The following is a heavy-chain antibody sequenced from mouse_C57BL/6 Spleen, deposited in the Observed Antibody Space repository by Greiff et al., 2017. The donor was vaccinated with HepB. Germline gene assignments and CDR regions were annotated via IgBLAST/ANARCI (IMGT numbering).Heavy chain of an antibody. Sequence: EVMLVESGGGLVKPGGSLKLSCAASGFTFSDYGMHWVRQAPEKGLEWVAYISSGSSTIYYADTVKGRFTISRDNAKNTLFLQMTSLRSEDTAMYYCARGDDGYYRGSMDYWGQGTSVTVSS. V-gene: IGHV5-17*01. CDR3: ARGDDGYYRGSMDY. CDR1: GFTFSDYG. J-gene: IGHJ4*01. D-gene: IGHD2-3*01. CDR2: ISSGSSTI.